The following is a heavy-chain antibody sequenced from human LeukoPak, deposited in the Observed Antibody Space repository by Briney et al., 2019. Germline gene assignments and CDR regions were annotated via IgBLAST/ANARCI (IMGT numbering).Heavy chain of an antibody. D-gene: IGHD6-13*01. Sequence: SSETLSLTCIVSGSSISNYYWSWIRQPAGKGLEWIGRIYSSGSTNYNPSLKSRVTMSLDTSKNQFSLRLSSVTAADTAVYYCARVTGYMTEDYFDYWGQGTLITVSS. J-gene: IGHJ4*02. V-gene: IGHV4-4*07. CDR1: GSSISNYY. CDR2: IYSSGST. CDR3: ARVTGYMTEDYFDY.